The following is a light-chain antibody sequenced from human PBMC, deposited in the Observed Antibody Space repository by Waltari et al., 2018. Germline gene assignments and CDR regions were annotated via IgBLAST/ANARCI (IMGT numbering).Light chain of an antibody. CDR2: YDD. V-gene: IGLV1-36*01. CDR3: AAWDDSLNGVV. Sequence: QSVLTQPPSVSEAPRQRVTIPCSGSSSNIGNNAVNWYQQPPGKAPKLLIYYDDLLPSGVSDRFSGSKSGTSASLAISGLQSDDEADYYCAAWDDSLNGVVFGGGTKLTVL. J-gene: IGLJ2*01. CDR1: SSNIGNNA.